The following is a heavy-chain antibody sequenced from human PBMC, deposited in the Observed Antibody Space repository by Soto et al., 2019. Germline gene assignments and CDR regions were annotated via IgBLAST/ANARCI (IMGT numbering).Heavy chain of an antibody. V-gene: IGHV3-11*01. CDR3: ARGRYSYRVFGY. Sequence: GGSLRLSCAAYGFTFSDYYMSWLRQTPGKGLEWVSYISGSGTTIYYIDSVKGRFTTSRDNAKNSLYLQMNSLRAEDTAVYYCARGRYSYRVFGYWGQGALVTVSS. CDR1: GFTFSDYY. D-gene: IGHD5-18*01. J-gene: IGHJ4*02. CDR2: ISGSGTTI.